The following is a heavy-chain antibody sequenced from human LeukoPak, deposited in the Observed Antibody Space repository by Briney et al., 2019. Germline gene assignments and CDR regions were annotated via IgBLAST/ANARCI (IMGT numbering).Heavy chain of an antibody. V-gene: IGHV4-4*09. D-gene: IGHD6-6*01. Sequence: SETLSLTCTVSGGSISSYHWSWLRLPPGKGLEWIGYIYTSGSTNYNPSLKSRVTISVDTSKNQFSLKLTSVTAADTAVYHCARLGSSSFKDWGQGTLVTVSS. CDR1: GGSISSYH. CDR3: ARLGSSSFKD. CDR2: IYTSGST. J-gene: IGHJ4*02.